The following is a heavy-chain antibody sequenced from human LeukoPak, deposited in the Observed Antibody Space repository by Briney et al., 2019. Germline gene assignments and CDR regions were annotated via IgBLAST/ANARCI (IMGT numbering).Heavy chain of an antibody. CDR2: ISSSSSTI. Sequence: GGSLRLSCAASGFIFRSYSMNWVRQAPGKGLEWVSYISSSSSTIYYADSVKGRFTISRDNSKNTLYLQMNSLRAEDTAVYYCARDSPPGELEYFDYWGQGTLVTVSS. CDR3: ARDSPPGELEYFDY. CDR1: GFIFRSYS. V-gene: IGHV3-48*01. D-gene: IGHD1-26*01. J-gene: IGHJ4*02.